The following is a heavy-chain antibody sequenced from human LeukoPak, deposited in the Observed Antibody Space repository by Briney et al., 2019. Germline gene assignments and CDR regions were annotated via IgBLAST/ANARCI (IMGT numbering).Heavy chain of an antibody. V-gene: IGHV4-4*07. CDR2: IYTSGSI. J-gene: IGHJ2*01. CDR3: ARHVSAYNPHWYFDL. Sequence: SETLSLTCTVSGDSLSDNYWSWIRQPAGMGLEWIGRIYTSGSINYNPSLKSRVSMSIDTSKNQLSLNLRSLTAADTAVYYCARHVSAYNPHWYFDLWGRGTLVTVSA. CDR1: GDSLSDNY. D-gene: IGHD5-24*01.